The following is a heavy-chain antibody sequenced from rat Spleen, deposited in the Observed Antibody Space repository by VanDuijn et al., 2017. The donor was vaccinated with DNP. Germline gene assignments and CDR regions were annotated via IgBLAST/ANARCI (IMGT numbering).Heavy chain of an antibody. Sequence: EVQLVESGGGLVQPGRSLKLSCVASGFSFRDYDMAWVRQAPSKGLEWVACMSPTTRSSYYGDSVKGRFTISRDNAKTSLYLQMDSLRSEDTATYYCTKTGGNWVAHWGQGTLVTVSS. D-gene: IGHD1-11*01. J-gene: IGHJ3*01. CDR3: TKTGGNWVAH. CDR2: MSPTTRSS. V-gene: IGHV5-20*01. CDR1: GFSFRDYD.